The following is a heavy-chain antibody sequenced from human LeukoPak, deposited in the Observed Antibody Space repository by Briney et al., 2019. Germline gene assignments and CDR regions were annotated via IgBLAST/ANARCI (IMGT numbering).Heavy chain of an antibody. V-gene: IGHV1-24*01. J-gene: IGHJ4*02. CDR2: FDPEDGET. CDR1: GYTLTELS. Sequence: ASVKVSCTVSGYTLTELSMHWVRQAPGKGLEWMGGFDPEDGETIYAQKFQGRVTMTEDTSTDTAYMELSSLRSEDTAVYYCATAKDRCSGGSCYDFDYWGQGTLVTVSS. CDR3: ATAKDRCSGGSCYDFDY. D-gene: IGHD2-15*01.